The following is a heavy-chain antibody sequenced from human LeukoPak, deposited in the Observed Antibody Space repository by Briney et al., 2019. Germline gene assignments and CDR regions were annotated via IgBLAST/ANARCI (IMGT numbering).Heavy chain of an antibody. D-gene: IGHD3-22*01. CDR1: GFTFSTYA. V-gene: IGHV3-23*01. J-gene: IGHJ4*02. Sequence: PGGSLRLSCVASGFTFSTYAMSWVRQAPGKGLEWVSVISGSGDSRSYADSVNGRFTISRDNSQKTLYLQMNSLRAEDTAIYYCAKTYYYDTSGSHYLDNWGQGTLVTVSS. CDR3: AKTYYYDTSGSHYLDN. CDR2: ISGSGDSR.